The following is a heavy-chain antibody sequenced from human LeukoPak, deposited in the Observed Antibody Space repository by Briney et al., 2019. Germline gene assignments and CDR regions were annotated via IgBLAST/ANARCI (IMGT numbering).Heavy chain of an antibody. V-gene: IGHV4-34*01. Sequence: SETLSLTCAVYGGSFSGYYWSWIRQPPGKGLEWIGEINHSGSTNYNPSLKSRVTISVDTSKNQFSLKLSSVTAADTAVYYCAREDRGQVLDYWGQGTLVTVSP. CDR2: INHSGST. CDR3: AREDRGQVLDY. CDR1: GGSFSGYY. J-gene: IGHJ4*02. D-gene: IGHD2-15*01.